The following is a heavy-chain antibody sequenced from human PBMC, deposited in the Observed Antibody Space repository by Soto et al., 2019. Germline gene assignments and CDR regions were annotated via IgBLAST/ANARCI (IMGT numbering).Heavy chain of an antibody. Sequence: GGSLRLSCAASGFTFSGSAMHWVRQASGKGLEWVGRIRSKANSYATAYAASVKGRFTIPRDDSKNTAYLQMNSLKTEDTAVYYCTPGNIVATIFRAAADDLGYFDYWGQGTLVTVSS. CDR1: GFTFSGSA. CDR2: IRSKANSYAT. V-gene: IGHV3-73*01. J-gene: IGHJ4*02. D-gene: IGHD5-12*01. CDR3: TPGNIVATIFRAAADDLGYFDY.